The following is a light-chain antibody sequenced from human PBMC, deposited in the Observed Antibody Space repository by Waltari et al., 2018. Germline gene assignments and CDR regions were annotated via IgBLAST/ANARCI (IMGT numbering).Light chain of an antibody. J-gene: IGLJ1*01. CDR2: DVS. CDR3: SSYTSSSTYV. V-gene: IGLV2-14*03. Sequence: QSALTQPASVSGSLGQALTISCAGVYNYVSWHQQHPGNAPQLMIVDVSKRPSGVSNRFSGSRSGNTASLTISGLQAEDEANYFCSSYTSSSTYVFGTGTKVT. CDR1: VYNY.